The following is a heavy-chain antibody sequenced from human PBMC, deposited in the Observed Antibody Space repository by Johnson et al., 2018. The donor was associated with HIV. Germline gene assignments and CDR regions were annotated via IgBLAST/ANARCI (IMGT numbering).Heavy chain of an antibody. Sequence: QVQLVESGGGVVQPGRSLRLSCAASGFTFSDYGIHWVRQAPGKGLEWVAVVWSDGNNRYYADSVKGRFTISRDNSKNTLYLQMGSLRAEDMAVYYCAREGVGVNAFDIWGQGTMVTVSS. CDR2: VWSDGNNR. CDR1: GFTFSDYG. V-gene: IGHV3-33*01. J-gene: IGHJ3*02. CDR3: AREGVGVNAFDI. D-gene: IGHD1-26*01.